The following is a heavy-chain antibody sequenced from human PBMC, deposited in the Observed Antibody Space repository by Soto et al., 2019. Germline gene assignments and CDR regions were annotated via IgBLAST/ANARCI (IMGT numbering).Heavy chain of an antibody. D-gene: IGHD3-22*01. CDR2: VSNDGIRK. Sequence: QVQLVESGGGVVQPGRSLRLTCAASGFIFSGSGMHWVRQAPGKGLEWVALVSNDGIRKYYGDSVKGRFTISRDNAERTLYLQMNNLRAEDTAVYYCARWVGGSMYDNSGKYDSWGQGTLVTVSS. CDR3: ARWVGGSMYDNSGKYDS. V-gene: IGHV3-30*03. J-gene: IGHJ5*01. CDR1: GFIFSGSG.